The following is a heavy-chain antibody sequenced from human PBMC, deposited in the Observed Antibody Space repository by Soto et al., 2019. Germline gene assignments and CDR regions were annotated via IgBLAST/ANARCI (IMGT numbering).Heavy chain of an antibody. CDR3: ARGAARPYYYGMDV. V-gene: IGHV4-30-2*01. Sequence: SETLSLTCAVSGGSISSGGYSWSWIRQPPGKGLEWIGYIYHSGSTYYNPSLKSRVTISVDRSKNQFSLKLSSVTAADTAVYYCARGAARPYYYGMDVWGQGTTVTVSS. J-gene: IGHJ6*02. CDR1: GGSISSGGYS. D-gene: IGHD6-6*01. CDR2: IYHSGST.